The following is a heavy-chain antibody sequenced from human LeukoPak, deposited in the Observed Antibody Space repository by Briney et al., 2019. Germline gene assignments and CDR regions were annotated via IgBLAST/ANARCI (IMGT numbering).Heavy chain of an antibody. CDR2: ISGSGGST. CDR3: ATDTAMVKAIDY. D-gene: IGHD5-18*01. Sequence: GGSLRLSCAASEFTFSSYSMSWVRQAPGKGLEWVSAISGSGGSTNYADSVKGRFTISRDNSKNTLFLQMNSLRAEDTAVYYCATDTAMVKAIDYWGQGTLVTVST. V-gene: IGHV3-23*01. J-gene: IGHJ4*02. CDR1: EFTFSSYS.